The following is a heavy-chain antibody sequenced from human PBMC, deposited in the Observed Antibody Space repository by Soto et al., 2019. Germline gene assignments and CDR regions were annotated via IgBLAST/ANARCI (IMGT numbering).Heavy chain of an antibody. CDR2: IFYTGVT. V-gene: IGHV4-61*03. J-gene: IGHJ2*01. CDR3: VRVLDSSWYADL. D-gene: IGHD3-22*01. Sequence: WTWIRQAPGTGLEYIGYIFYTGVTNYNPSLSSRVTISLDTSKNHFSLKLNSMTAADTAVYYCVRVLDSSWYADLWGRGTLVTLSS.